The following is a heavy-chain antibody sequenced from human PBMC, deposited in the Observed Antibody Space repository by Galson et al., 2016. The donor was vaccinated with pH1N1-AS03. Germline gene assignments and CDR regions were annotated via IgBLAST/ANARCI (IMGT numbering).Heavy chain of an antibody. CDR2: INPKSGGT. V-gene: IGHV1-2*02. CDR3: ARGYNVWTAFDY. D-gene: IGHD3/OR15-3a*01. Sequence: SVKVSCKASGDTVTDYYIHWVRQAPGQGLEWMGWINPKSGGTKFDQKFHGRVTMTRDTTINTLYMELSSIRSDDTARYFCARGYNVWTAFDYWGQGTLVTVSS. CDR1: GDTVTDYY. J-gene: IGHJ4*02.